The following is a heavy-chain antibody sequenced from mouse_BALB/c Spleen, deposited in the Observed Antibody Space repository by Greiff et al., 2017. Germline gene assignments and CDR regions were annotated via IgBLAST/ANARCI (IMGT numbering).Heavy chain of an antibody. D-gene: IGHD5-1*01. Sequence: QVQLQQSGAELARPGASVKMSCKASGYTFTSYTMHWVKQRPGQGLEWIGYINPSSGYTNYNQKFKDKATLTADKSSSTAYMQLSSLTSEDSAVYYCASLRPTRDYAMDYWGQGTSVTVSS. CDR3: ASLRPTRDYAMDY. CDR2: INPSSGYT. CDR1: GYTFTSYT. V-gene: IGHV1-4*01. J-gene: IGHJ4*01.